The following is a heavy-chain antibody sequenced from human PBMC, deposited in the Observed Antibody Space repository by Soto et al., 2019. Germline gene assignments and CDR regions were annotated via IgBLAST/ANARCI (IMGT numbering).Heavy chain of an antibody. D-gene: IGHD1-26*01. Sequence: QVQLVQSGAEVKMPGASVKVSCKASGYTFTDYGINWVRQATGQGLEWMGWMNPKSGDTVYAQKFQGRVSMTRATSITTAYMELNSLTSEDTAVYYCARGGYSVVGATGYWGQGTLVTGSS. CDR1: GYTFTDYG. CDR3: ARGGYSVVGATGY. J-gene: IGHJ4*02. V-gene: IGHV1-8*01. CDR2: MNPKSGDT.